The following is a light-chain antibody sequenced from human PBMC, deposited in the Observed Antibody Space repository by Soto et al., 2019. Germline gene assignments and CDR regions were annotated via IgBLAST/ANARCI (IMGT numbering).Light chain of an antibody. J-gene: IGLJ1*01. CDR1: SSNIGSNY. CDR3: AAWDDSLSGYV. Sequence: QAVVTQPPSASETPGQRVTISCSGSSSNIGSNYVYWYQQLPGTAPKLLIYSNNQRPSGVPDRFSGSKSGTSASLAISGLRSEDEADYYCAAWDDSLSGYVFGTGTKVTVL. CDR2: SNN. V-gene: IGLV1-47*02.